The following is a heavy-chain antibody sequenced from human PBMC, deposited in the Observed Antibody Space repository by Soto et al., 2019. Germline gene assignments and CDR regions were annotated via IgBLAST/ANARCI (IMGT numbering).Heavy chain of an antibody. CDR1: GGTFSSYA. D-gene: IGHD6-6*01. V-gene: IGHV1-69*06. Sequence: QVQLVQSGAEVKKPGSSVKVSCKASGGTFSSYAISWVRQAPGQGLEWMGGIIPIFGTANYAQKFQGRVTITADKSTSTAYMVLSCLRSEDTAVYYSARAIPLVWGSMEGSSSPFDYWGQGTLVTVSS. CDR2: IIPIFGTA. J-gene: IGHJ4*02. CDR3: ARAIPLVWGSMEGSSSPFDY.